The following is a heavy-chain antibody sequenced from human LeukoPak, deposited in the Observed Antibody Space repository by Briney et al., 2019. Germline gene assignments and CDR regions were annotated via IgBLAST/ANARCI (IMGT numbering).Heavy chain of an antibody. Sequence: GASVKVSCKASGYTFTDYYMHWVLQAPGKGLEWMGRVDPEDGETIYAEKFQGRVTITADTSTDTAYMELSSLRSEDTAVYYCATVRGSLGREDRAFFPYYYYMDVWGKGTTVTVSS. D-gene: IGHD3-3*02. CDR2: VDPEDGET. CDR1: GYTFTDYY. V-gene: IGHV1-69-2*01. J-gene: IGHJ6*03. CDR3: ATVRGSLGREDRAFFPYYYYMDV.